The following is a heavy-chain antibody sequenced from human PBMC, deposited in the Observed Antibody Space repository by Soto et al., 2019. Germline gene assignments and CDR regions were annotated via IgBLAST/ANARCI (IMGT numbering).Heavy chain of an antibody. Sequence: QVQLVESGGGVVQPGRSLRLSCAASGFTFSSYALHWVRQAPGKWLEWVAVISYDGSNKSYADSVKGRFTISRDNSKKKLYLQMNSLRADDTAVYYCAREISLVVYYYGMDVWGQGTTVTVSS. V-gene: IGHV3-30-3*01. CDR3: AREISLVVYYYGMDV. CDR1: GFTFSSYA. J-gene: IGHJ6*02. CDR2: ISYDGSNK. D-gene: IGHD2-15*01.